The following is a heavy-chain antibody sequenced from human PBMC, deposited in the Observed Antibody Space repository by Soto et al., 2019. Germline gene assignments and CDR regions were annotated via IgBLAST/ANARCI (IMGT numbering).Heavy chain of an antibody. D-gene: IGHD3-10*01. J-gene: IGHJ4*02. V-gene: IGHV3-7*01. CDR1: GLTFSSYW. CDR3: ARVLWFGDHIDY. Sequence: PGGSLRLSCAASGLTFSSYWRSWVRQAPGKGLEWVANIKQDGSEKYYVDSVKGRFTISRDNAKNSLYLQMNSLRAEDTAVYYCARVLWFGDHIDYWGQGTLVTVPS. CDR2: IKQDGSEK.